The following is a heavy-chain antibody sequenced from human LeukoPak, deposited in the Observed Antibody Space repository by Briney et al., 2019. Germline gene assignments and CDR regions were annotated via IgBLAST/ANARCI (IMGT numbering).Heavy chain of an antibody. J-gene: IGHJ5*02. V-gene: IGHV3-9*01. CDR2: ISWNSGSI. D-gene: IGHD3-3*01. CDR1: GFTFDDYA. Sequence: PGGSLRLSCAASGFTFDDYAMHWVRQAPGKGLEWVSGISWNSGSIGYADSAKGRFTISRDNAKNSLYLQMNSLRAEDTALYYCAKDQGGHYDFWSGCSGYPRNWFDPWGQGTLVTVSS. CDR3: AKDQGGHYDFWSGCSGYPRNWFDP.